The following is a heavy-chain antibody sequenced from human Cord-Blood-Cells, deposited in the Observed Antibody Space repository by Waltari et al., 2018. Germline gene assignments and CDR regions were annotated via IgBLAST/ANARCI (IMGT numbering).Heavy chain of an antibody. D-gene: IGHD2-21*02. CDR2: IYYSGST. CDR1: GRSISSSSYY. CDR3: ARLIVVVTAILDY. J-gene: IGHJ4*02. Sequence: QLKLQESGPGLVKPSETLSLTCPVSGRSISSSSYYWGWLRQPPGKGLEWIGSIYYSGSTYYNPSLKSRVTISVDTSKNQFSLKLSSVTAADTAVYYCARLIVVVTAILDYWGQGTLVTVSS. V-gene: IGHV4-39*01.